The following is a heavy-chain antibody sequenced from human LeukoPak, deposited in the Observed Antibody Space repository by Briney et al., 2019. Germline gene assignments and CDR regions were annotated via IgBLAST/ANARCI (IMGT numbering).Heavy chain of an antibody. Sequence: GGSLRLSCAASGFTVSSYAMSWVRQAPGKGLEWVSAISGSGGSTYYADSVKGRFTISRDNSKNTLYLQMNSLRAEDTAVYYCAKSGIAAVAGSWFDPWGQGTLVTVSS. J-gene: IGHJ5*02. CDR3: AKSGIAAVAGSWFDP. D-gene: IGHD6-19*01. V-gene: IGHV3-23*01. CDR1: GFTVSSYA. CDR2: ISGSGGST.